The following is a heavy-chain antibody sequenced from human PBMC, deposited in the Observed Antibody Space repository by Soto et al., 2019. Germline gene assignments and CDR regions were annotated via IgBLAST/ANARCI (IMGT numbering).Heavy chain of an antibody. CDR3: AKDQVVVAATSDYYYYGMDV. CDR1: GFTFSSYA. J-gene: IGHJ6*02. V-gene: IGHV3-23*01. D-gene: IGHD2-15*01. Sequence: EVQLLESGGGLVQPGGSLRLSCAASGFTFSSYAMSWVRQAPGKGLEWVSAISGSGGSTYYADSVKGRFTISRDNSKNTLYLQMNSLRAEDTAVYYCAKDQVVVAATSDYYYYGMDVWGPGTTVTVSS. CDR2: ISGSGGST.